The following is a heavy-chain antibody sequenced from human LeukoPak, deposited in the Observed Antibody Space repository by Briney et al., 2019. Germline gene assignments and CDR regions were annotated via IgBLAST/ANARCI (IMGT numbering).Heavy chain of an antibody. CDR2: IYYSGST. V-gene: IGHV4-59*01. CDR1: GGSISSYY. Sequence: SETLSLTCTVSGGSISSYYWSWIRQPPGKGLEWIGYIYYSGSTNYNPSLKSRVTISVDTSKNQFSLKLSSVTAVDTAVYYCARVTRTSDTFDYWGQGTLVTVSS. J-gene: IGHJ4*02. D-gene: IGHD1-14*01. CDR3: ARVTRTSDTFDY.